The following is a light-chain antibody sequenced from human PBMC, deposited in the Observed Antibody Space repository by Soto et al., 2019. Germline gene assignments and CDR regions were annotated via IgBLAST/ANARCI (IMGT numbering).Light chain of an antibody. CDR3: QSYDSSLSAVV. CDR2: GNS. V-gene: IGLV1-40*01. CDR1: SSNIGAGYD. J-gene: IGLJ2*01. Sequence: QSALTQPPSVSGAPGQRVTISCTGSSSNIGAGYDVHWYQQLPGTAPKLLIYGNSNRPSGVPDRFSGSKSGTSASLAITGLQAEDDVDYYCQSYDSSLSAVVFGGGTKLTVL.